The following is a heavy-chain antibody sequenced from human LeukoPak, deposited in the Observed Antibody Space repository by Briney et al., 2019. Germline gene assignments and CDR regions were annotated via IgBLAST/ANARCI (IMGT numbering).Heavy chain of an antibody. Sequence: PSETLSLTCTVSGGSISSSSYYWGWIRQPPGKGLEWIGSIYYSGSTYYNPSLKSRVTISVDTSKNQFSLKLSSVTAADTAVYYCARSYSLSISTYYMDVWGKGTTVTVSS. D-gene: IGHD3-16*02. J-gene: IGHJ6*03. CDR3: ARSYSLSISTYYMDV. CDR1: GGSISSSSYY. CDR2: IYYSGST. V-gene: IGHV4-39*01.